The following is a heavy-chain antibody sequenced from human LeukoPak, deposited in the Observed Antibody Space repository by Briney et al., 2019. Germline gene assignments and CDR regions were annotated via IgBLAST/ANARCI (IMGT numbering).Heavy chain of an antibody. CDR1: GGSFSGYY. CDR2: IKQDGSEK. V-gene: IGHV3-7*01. J-gene: IGHJ4*02. CDR3: AREGPYYFDY. Sequence: PSETLSLTCAVYGGSFSGYYWSWVRQAPGKGLEWVANIKQDGSEKYYVDSVKGRFTISRDNTKNSLYLQMNSLRAEDTAVYYCAREGPYYFDYWGQGTLVTVSS.